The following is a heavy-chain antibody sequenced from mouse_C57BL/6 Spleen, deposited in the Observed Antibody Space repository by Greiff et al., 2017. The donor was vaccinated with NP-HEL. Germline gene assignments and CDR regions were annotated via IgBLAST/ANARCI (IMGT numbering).Heavy chain of an antibody. J-gene: IGHJ2*01. V-gene: IGHV1-26*01. CDR3: ARGDGSLDY. Sequence: EVQLQQSGPELVKPGASVKISCKASGYTFTDYYMNWVKQSHGKSLEWIGDINPNNGGTSYNQKFKGKATLTVDKSSSTAYMELRSLTSEDSAVYYCARGDGSLDYWGQGTTLTVSS. D-gene: IGHD2-3*01. CDR2: INPNNGGT. CDR1: GYTFTDYY.